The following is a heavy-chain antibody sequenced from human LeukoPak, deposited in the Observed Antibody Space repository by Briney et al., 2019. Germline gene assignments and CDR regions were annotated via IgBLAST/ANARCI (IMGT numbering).Heavy chain of an antibody. CDR1: GFIFSVYA. CDR3: AKRAAYSNEPRFDY. D-gene: IGHD2-21*01. CDR2: ISGSGGST. Sequence: RAGGSLRLSCAASGFIFSVYAMSWVRQAPGKGLEWVSGISGSGGSTYYADSVKGRFTISRDNAKNTLYLQMNSLRVEDTAVYYCAKRAAYSNEPRFDYWGQGTLVTVSS. J-gene: IGHJ4*02. V-gene: IGHV3-23*01.